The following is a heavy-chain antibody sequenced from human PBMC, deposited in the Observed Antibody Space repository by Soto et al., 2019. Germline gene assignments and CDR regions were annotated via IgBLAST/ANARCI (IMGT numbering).Heavy chain of an antibody. CDR2: TRNKANSYTT. D-gene: IGHD3-16*01. Sequence: GGSLRLSCAASGFTFSDHYMDWVRQAPGKGLEWVGRTRNKANSYTTEYAASVKGRFTISRDDSKNSLYLQMNSLKTEDTAVYYCARDLYGEYYFDYWGQGTLVTVSA. CDR3: ARDLYGEYYFDY. J-gene: IGHJ4*02. CDR1: GFTFSDHY. V-gene: IGHV3-72*01.